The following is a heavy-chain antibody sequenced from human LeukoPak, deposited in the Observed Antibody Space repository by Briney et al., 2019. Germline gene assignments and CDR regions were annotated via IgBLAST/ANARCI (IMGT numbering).Heavy chain of an antibody. Sequence: ASVKVPCKSSGYXFTSYYIYWVRQAPGQGLEWMGIINPSGGSTSYAQKFQGRVTMTRDTSTSTVYMELSSLRSEDTAVYYCARDSGMVRGIVDYWGQGTLVTVSS. CDR3: ARDSGMVRGIVDY. D-gene: IGHD3-10*01. CDR2: INPSGGST. J-gene: IGHJ4*02. CDR1: GYXFTSYY. V-gene: IGHV1-46*01.